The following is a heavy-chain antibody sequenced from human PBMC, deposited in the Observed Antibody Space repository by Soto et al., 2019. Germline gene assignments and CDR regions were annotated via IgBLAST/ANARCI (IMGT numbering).Heavy chain of an antibody. J-gene: IGHJ4*02. Sequence: GGSLRLSCAASGFTFSSYAMHWVRQAPGKGLEWVAVISYDGSNKYYADSVKGRFTISRDNSKNTLYLQMNSLRAEDTAVYYCARGLEWELLSYFDYWGQGNLVTVSS. D-gene: IGHD1-26*01. CDR2: ISYDGSNK. CDR1: GFTFSSYA. V-gene: IGHV3-30-3*01. CDR3: ARGLEWELLSYFDY.